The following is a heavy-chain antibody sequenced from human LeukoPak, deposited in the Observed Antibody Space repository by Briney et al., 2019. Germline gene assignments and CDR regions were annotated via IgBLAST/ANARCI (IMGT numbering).Heavy chain of an antibody. D-gene: IGHD2-15*01. CDR1: GGSISSSGYC. CDR3: ARRRWSDGELVDYY. V-gene: IGHV4-39*01. Sequence: PSETLSLTCTVSGGSISSSGYCWGWIRQPPGKGLEWIGSIDYSGNTNYNPSLKSRVTISVDMSKNQFSLKLSSVTAADTAVYYCARRRWSDGELVDYYWGQGTLVTVSS. J-gene: IGHJ4*02. CDR2: IDYSGNT.